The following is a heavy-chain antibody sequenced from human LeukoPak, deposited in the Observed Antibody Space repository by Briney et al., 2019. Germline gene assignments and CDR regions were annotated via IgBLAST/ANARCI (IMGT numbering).Heavy chain of an antibody. Sequence: PSETLSLTCTVSGGSISSSSYYWGWIRQPPGKGLEWIGGIYYSGSTYYNPSLKSRVTISVDTSKNQFSLKLSSVTAADTAVYYCERLGLSDWSWFDPWGQGTLVTVSS. J-gene: IGHJ5*02. CDR3: ERLGLSDWSWFDP. CDR2: IYYSGST. D-gene: IGHD2-21*01. CDR1: GGSISSSSYY. V-gene: IGHV4-39*01.